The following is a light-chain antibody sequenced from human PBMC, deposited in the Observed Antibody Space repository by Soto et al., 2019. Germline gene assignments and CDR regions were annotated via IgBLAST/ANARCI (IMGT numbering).Light chain of an antibody. Sequence: QSVLTQPPSVSAAPGQKVTISCSGSRSNIGNNYVAWYQQFPGTVPKLLIYNNNGRPSGTPDRISGSASGTSATLTITGLQTGDEADYFCNSYAGSNKDVFGTGTKVTVL. CDR1: RSNIGNNY. CDR3: NSYAGSNKDV. J-gene: IGLJ1*01. CDR2: NNN. V-gene: IGLV1-51*01.